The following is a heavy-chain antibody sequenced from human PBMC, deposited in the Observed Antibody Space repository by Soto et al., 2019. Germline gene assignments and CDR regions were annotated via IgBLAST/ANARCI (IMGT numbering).Heavy chain of an antibody. CDR3: VRASGNYFFDY. J-gene: IGHJ4*02. Sequence: PGESLKISXKGSGYSFTSYWISWVRQMPGKGLEWMGRIDPSDSYTNYSPSFQGHVTISADKSISTAFLQMNSLRAEDTAVYYCVRASGNYFFDYWGQGTLVTVSS. CDR1: GYSFTSYW. V-gene: IGHV5-10-1*01. CDR2: IDPSDSYT. D-gene: IGHD1-26*01.